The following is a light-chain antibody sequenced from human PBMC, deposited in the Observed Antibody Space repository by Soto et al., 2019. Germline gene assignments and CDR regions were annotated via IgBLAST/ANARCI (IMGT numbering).Light chain of an antibody. J-gene: IGKJ2*01. CDR2: GAS. CDR3: QQYGSLP. V-gene: IGKV3-20*01. Sequence: EIVLTQSPGTLSLSPGERGTLSCRASQSVSSTYLAWYQQKPGQAPRLLIYGASSRATGIPDRFSGSGSGTDFTLTISRLEPEDFAVYHCQQYGSLPLGQGTNLEIK. CDR1: QSVSSTY.